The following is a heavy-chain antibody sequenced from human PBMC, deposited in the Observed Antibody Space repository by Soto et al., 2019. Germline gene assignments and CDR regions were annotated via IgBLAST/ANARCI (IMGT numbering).Heavy chain of an antibody. Sequence: SETLSLTCAVYGWSFSAYYWTWIRQPPGKGLEWIGEINHSGSTNYNPSLKSRVIISVDTSKNQFSLKLTSVTAADTAVYYCARTQMTTVTSFDYWGQGTLVTVSS. J-gene: IGHJ4*02. D-gene: IGHD4-17*01. CDR2: INHSGST. V-gene: IGHV4-34*01. CDR1: GWSFSAYY. CDR3: ARTQMTTVTSFDY.